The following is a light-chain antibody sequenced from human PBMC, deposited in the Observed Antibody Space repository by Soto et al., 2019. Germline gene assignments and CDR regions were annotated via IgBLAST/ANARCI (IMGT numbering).Light chain of an antibody. V-gene: IGKV1-39*01. CDR1: QSIPTY. CDR2: GAS. J-gene: IGKJ1*01. CDR3: QQSSSIPRT. Sequence: IKKTQSPSCLSASVGDGVTITCRASQSIPTYLNWYRQKPGKAPKLLIYGASSLQSGVPSRFRGSGSGTDFTLTISSLQPEDLGAYYCQQSSSIPRTFGQGTKV.